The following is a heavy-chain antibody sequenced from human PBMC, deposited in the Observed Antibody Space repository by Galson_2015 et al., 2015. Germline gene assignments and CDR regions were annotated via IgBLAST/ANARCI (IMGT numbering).Heavy chain of an antibody. V-gene: IGHV3-30*18. CDR2: ISYDGSKT. D-gene: IGHD3-10*02. CDR1: GFGFSGYG. CDR3: AKLSGVLKCSGDPLVDDS. Sequence: SLRLSCAASGFGFSGYGMHWVRQAPGKGLEWVAVISYDGSKTYYADSVKGRFTISRDNSKNTLYLHMNNLRPEDTAVYCCAKLSGVLKCSGDPLVDDSGGRGPLVTFPS. J-gene: IGHJ5*01.